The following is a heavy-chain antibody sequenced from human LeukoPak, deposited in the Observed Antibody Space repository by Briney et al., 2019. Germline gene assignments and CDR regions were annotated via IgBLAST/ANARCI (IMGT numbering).Heavy chain of an antibody. Sequence: GGSLRLSCAASGFTFSSYSMNWVRQAPGKGLEWVSYISSSSTIYYADSVKGRLTISRDNAKNSLYLQMNSLRGEDTAVYYCARDPYSSTSGGDYWGQGTLVTVSS. CDR3: ARDPYSSTSGGDY. CDR1: GFTFSSYS. J-gene: IGHJ4*02. D-gene: IGHD6-13*01. V-gene: IGHV3-48*04. CDR2: ISSSSTI.